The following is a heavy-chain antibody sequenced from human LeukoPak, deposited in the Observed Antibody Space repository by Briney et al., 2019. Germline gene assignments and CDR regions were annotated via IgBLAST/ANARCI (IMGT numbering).Heavy chain of an antibody. V-gene: IGHV3-7*01. CDR3: ARVDGGWFGESLNYFDY. J-gene: IGHJ4*02. D-gene: IGHD3-10*01. CDR2: IKQDGSEK. CDR1: GFTFSSYW. Sequence: GGSLRLSCAAPGFTFSSYWMSWVRQAPGKGLEWVANIKQDGSEKYYVDSVKGRFTISRDNAKNSLYLQMNSLRAEDTAVYYCARVDGGWFGESLNYFDYWGQGTLVTVPS.